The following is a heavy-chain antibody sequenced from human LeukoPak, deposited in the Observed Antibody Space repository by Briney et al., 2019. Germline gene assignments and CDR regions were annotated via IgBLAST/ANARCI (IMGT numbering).Heavy chain of an antibody. J-gene: IGHJ4*02. Sequence: SETLSLTCAVYGGSFSGYYWSWIRQPPGKGLEWIGGINHSGSTNYNPSLKSRVTISVDTSKNQFSLKLSSVTAADTAVYYCARAHSIRSVVIISRFDYWGQGTLVTVS. CDR1: GGSFSGYY. CDR3: ARAHSIRSVVIISRFDY. CDR2: INHSGST. D-gene: IGHD3-3*01. V-gene: IGHV4-34*01.